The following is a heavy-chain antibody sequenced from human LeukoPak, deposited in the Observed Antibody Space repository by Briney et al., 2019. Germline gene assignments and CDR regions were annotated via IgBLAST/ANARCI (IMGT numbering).Heavy chain of an antibody. V-gene: IGHV4-59*01. J-gene: IGHJ4*02. Sequence: SETLSLTCTVSGGSISSYYWSWIRQPPGKGLEWIGYIYYSGSTNYNPSLMSRVTISVDTSKNQFSLKLSSVTAADTAVYYCARGIRGYSYGPDIVGLDYWGQGTLVTVSS. CDR3: ARGIRGYSYGPDIVGLDY. CDR1: GGSISSYY. CDR2: IYYSGST. D-gene: IGHD5-18*01.